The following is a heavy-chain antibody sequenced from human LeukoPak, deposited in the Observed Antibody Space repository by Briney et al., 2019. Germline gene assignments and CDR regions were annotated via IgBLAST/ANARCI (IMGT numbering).Heavy chain of an antibody. CDR1: GFTFSSYS. V-gene: IGHV3-21*01. CDR2: ISSSSSYI. Sequence: PGGSLRLSCAASGFTFSSYSMNWVRQAPGKGLEWVSSISSSSSYIYYADSVKGRFTISRDNAKNSLYLQMNSLRAEDTAVYYCARDQARYDFWSGYYHYYYYMDVWGKGTTVTVSS. CDR3: ARDQARYDFWSGYYHYYYYMDV. J-gene: IGHJ6*03. D-gene: IGHD3-3*01.